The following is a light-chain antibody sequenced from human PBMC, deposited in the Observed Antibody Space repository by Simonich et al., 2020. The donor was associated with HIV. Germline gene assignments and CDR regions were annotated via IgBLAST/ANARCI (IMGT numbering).Light chain of an antibody. J-gene: IGKJ1*01. V-gene: IGKV4-1*01. Sequence: DIVMTQSPDSLAVSLGERATINCKSSQSLLYSSNNKNYLAWYQQKPGQPPKLLIYWASTREFGVPDRFSGSGSGTDFTLTISSLQAEDVAVYYCQQYYSTPQTFGQGTKVEIK. CDR2: WAS. CDR1: QSLLYSSNNKNY. CDR3: QQYYSTPQT.